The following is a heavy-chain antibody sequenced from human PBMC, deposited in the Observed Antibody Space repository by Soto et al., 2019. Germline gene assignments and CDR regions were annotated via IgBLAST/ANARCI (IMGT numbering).Heavy chain of an antibody. Sequence: QITLKESGPPLVKPTQTLTLTCTFSGFSLGTSGVGVGWIRQPPGKALEWLAIIYWDDDKRYSPSLKSRLTITKDTSKNQVVLTMTNMDPVDTVTYYCAHRRLTQLWSVVAFDIWGQGTMVTVSS. V-gene: IGHV2-5*02. D-gene: IGHD5-18*01. J-gene: IGHJ3*02. CDR3: AHRRLTQLWSVVAFDI. CDR1: GFSLGTSGVG. CDR2: IYWDDDK.